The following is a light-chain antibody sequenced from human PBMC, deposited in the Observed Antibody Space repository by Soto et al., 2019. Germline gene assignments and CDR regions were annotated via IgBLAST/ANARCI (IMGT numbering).Light chain of an antibody. CDR3: QQYNRYWT. CDR1: QSVGTW. CDR2: KAS. Sequence: DIQMTQSPSTLSASVGDRVTISCRASQSVGTWVAWFQQKPGKAPNVVIYKASNLQSGVPSRFSGSGSGTDFTLTISSLQPEDFATYSCQQYNRYWTFGQGTKVEIK. J-gene: IGKJ1*01. V-gene: IGKV1-5*03.